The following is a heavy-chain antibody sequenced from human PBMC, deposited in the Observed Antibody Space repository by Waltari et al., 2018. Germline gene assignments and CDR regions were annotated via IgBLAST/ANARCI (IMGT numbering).Heavy chain of an antibody. CDR1: GFTFSSYA. V-gene: IGHV3-23*01. D-gene: IGHD3-22*01. CDR3: AKDKDVYDSSGYYYVS. Sequence: EVQLLESGGGLVQPGGSLRLSCAASGFTFSSYAMSWVRLAPGKGREWGSAISGSGGSTYYADHVKGRFTISRDNSKNTLYLQMNSLRAEDTAVYYCAKDKDVYDSSGYYYVSWGQVTLVTVSS. J-gene: IGHJ5*02. CDR2: ISGSGGST.